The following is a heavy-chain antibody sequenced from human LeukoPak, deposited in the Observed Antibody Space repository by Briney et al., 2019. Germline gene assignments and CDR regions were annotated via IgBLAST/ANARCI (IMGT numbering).Heavy chain of an antibody. CDR3: AKAFQYGVHYYYMDV. D-gene: IGHD3-10*01. J-gene: IGHJ6*03. CDR2: ISYDGSNK. V-gene: IGHV3-30*18. CDR1: GFTFSTYG. Sequence: GRSLRLSCAASGFTFSTYGLHWVRQAPGKGLKWVTVISYDGSNKYYADSVKGRFTISRDNSKNTLYLQMNSLRAEDTAVYYCAKAFQYGVHYYYMDVWGKGTTVTVSS.